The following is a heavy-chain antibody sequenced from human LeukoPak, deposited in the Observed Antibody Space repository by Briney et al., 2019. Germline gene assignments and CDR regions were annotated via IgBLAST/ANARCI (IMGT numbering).Heavy chain of an antibody. J-gene: IGHJ3*02. CDR1: GFTFSSYC. D-gene: IGHD3-22*01. V-gene: IGHV3-7*01. CDR2: IKQDGSEK. Sequence: PGRSLRLSCAASGFTFSSYCMSWVRQAPGKGLEWVANIKQDGSEKYYVDSVKGRFTISRDNAKNSLYLQMNSLRAEDTAVYYCARDQSGYYDSSGYPDAFDIWGQGTMVTVSS. CDR3: ARDQSGYYDSSGYPDAFDI.